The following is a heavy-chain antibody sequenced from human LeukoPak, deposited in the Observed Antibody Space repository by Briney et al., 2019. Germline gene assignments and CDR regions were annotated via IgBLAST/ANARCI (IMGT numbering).Heavy chain of an antibody. Sequence: SETLSLTCTVSGGSISSYYWSWIRQPPGKGLEGIGYIYYSGSTNYNPSLKSRVTISVDTSKNQFSLKLSSVTAADTAVYYCARDGYSYGFDAFDIWGQGTMVTVSS. CDR2: IYYSGST. D-gene: IGHD5-18*01. CDR3: ARDGYSYGFDAFDI. V-gene: IGHV4-59*01. CDR1: GGSISSYY. J-gene: IGHJ3*02.